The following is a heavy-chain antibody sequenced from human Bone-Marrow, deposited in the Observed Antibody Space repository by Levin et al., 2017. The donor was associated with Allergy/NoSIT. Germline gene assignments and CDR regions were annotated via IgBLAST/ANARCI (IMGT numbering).Heavy chain of an antibody. J-gene: IGHJ6*02. CDR3: ARDLVGDCSSNSCSNYGIDV. D-gene: IGHD2-2*01. CDR1: GGSISSSDYY. V-gene: IGHV4-30-4*01. Sequence: SETLSLTCTVSGGSISSSDYYWTWIRQPPGTGLEWIGYIYYSGSADSNPSLKSRVSLSVDTSKNQFSLKLSSVTAADTGVYYCARDLVGDCSSNSCSNYGIDVWGQGTTVTVSS. CDR2: IYYSGSA.